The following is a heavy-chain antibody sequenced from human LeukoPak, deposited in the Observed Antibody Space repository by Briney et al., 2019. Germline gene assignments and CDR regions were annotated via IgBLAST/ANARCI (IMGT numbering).Heavy chain of an antibody. CDR2: ISYDGSNK. CDR1: GFTFSSYG. J-gene: IGHJ6*02. V-gene: IGHV3-30*18. CDR3: AKEKGIYCSSIDCSPGMDV. D-gene: IGHD2-2*01. Sequence: AGSLRLSCAASGFTFSSYGMHWVRQAPGKGLEWVAVISYDGSNKYYADSVKGRFTFSRDNSKNTLYLQMSSLRAEDTAVYYCAKEKGIYCSSIDCSPGMDVWGQGTTVTVSS.